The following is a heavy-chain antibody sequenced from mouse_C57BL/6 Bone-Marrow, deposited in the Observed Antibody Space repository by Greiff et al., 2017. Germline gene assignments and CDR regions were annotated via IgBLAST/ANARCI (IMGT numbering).Heavy chain of an antibody. CDR2: IDPETGGT. Sequence: QVQLQQSGAELVRPGASVTLSCKASGYTFTDYEMHWVKQTPVHGLEWIGAIDPETGGTAYNQKFKGKAILTADRSSSTAYMELRSLTSEDSAVYYCTPYYFDYWGQGTTLTVSS. V-gene: IGHV1-15*01. CDR1: GYTFTDYE. J-gene: IGHJ2*01. CDR3: TPYYFDY.